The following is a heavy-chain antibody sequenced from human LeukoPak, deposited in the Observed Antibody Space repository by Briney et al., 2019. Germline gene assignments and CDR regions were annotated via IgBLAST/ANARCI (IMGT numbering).Heavy chain of an antibody. Sequence: SQTLSLTCTVSGGSISSGSYYWSWIRQPAGKGLEWIGRIYTSGSTNYNPSLKSRVTISVDTSKNQFSLKLSSVTAADTAVYYCARDAGYCSSTSCYSLHYYGMDVWGQGTTVTVSS. J-gene: IGHJ6*02. CDR2: IYTSGST. V-gene: IGHV4-61*02. CDR1: GGSISSGSYY. CDR3: ARDAGYCSSTSCYSLHYYGMDV. D-gene: IGHD2-2*01.